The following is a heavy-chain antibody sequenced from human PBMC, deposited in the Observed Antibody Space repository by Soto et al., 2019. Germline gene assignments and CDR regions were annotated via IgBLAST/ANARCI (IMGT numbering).Heavy chain of an antibody. CDR1: GFSLSTTGVG. V-gene: IGHV2-5*02. CDR3: AHRRGGYNWDDAHFDY. Sequence: QITLKESGPTLVKPTQTLTLTCSFSGFSLSTTGVGVGWIRQPPGKALEWLGFAYWDDDNRYSPSLKSRLTITKDTSENQVVLTMTNMDPVDTATYFCAHRRGGYNWDDAHFDYWGQGTLVTVSS. D-gene: IGHD1-20*01. J-gene: IGHJ4*02. CDR2: AYWDDDN.